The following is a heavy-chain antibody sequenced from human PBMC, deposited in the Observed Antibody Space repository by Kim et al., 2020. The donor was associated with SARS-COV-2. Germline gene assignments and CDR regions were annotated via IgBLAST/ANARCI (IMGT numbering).Heavy chain of an antibody. V-gene: IGHV3-7*01. J-gene: IGHJ6*02. CDR2: IKQDGSEK. CDR1: GFTFSSYW. CDR3: ARGKRCSGGSCYPALYYYYYGMDV. D-gene: IGHD2-15*01. Sequence: GGSLRLSCAASGFTFSSYWMSWVRQAPGKGLEWVANIKQDGSEKYYVDSVKGRFTISRDNAKNSLYLQMNSLRAEDTAVYYCARGKRCSGGSCYPALYYYYYGMDVWGQGTTVTVSS.